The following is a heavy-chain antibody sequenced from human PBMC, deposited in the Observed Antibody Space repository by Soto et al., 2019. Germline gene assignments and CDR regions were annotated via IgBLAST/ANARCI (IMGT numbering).Heavy chain of an antibody. Sequence: QVQLVESGGGVVQPGRSLRLSCAASGFTFSSYGMHWVRQAPGKGLEWVAVIWYDGSNKYYADSVKGRFTISRDNSKNTLYLQMNSLRAEDTAVYYCARDPGGGWELRGNWFDPWGQGTLVTVSS. V-gene: IGHV3-33*01. D-gene: IGHD1-26*01. J-gene: IGHJ5*02. CDR3: ARDPGGGWELRGNWFDP. CDR2: IWYDGSNK. CDR1: GFTFSSYG.